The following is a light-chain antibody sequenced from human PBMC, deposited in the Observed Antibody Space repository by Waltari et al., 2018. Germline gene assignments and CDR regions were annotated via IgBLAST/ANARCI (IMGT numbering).Light chain of an antibody. CDR3: QQSYSTPQT. Sequence: DIQMTQSPSSPSASVGDRVTITCRASQSISIYLNWYQQTPGKAPKLLISAASSLQSGVPSRFSGSGSGTTFTLTISSLQPEDFAAYYCQQSYSTPQTFGQGTKVELK. J-gene: IGKJ1*01. CDR2: AAS. CDR1: QSISIY. V-gene: IGKV1-39*01.